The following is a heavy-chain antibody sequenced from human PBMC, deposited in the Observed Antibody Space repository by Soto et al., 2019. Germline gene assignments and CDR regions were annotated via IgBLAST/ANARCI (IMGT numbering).Heavy chain of an antibody. CDR3: ARVSAGTDLGGNWFDP. D-gene: IGHD6-13*01. J-gene: IGHJ5*02. CDR2: ISAYNGNT. Sequence: ASVKVSCKASGYTFTSYGISWVRQAPGQGLEWMGWISAYNGNTNYAQKLQGRVTMTTDTSTSTAYMELRSLRSDDTAVYYCARVSAGTDLGGNWFDPWGQGTLVTVSS. CDR1: GYTFTSYG. V-gene: IGHV1-18*01.